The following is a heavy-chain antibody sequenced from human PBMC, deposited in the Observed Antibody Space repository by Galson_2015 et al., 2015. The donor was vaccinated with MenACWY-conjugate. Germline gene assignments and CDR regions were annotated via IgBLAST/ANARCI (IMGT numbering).Heavy chain of an antibody. CDR1: AFTFSNAY. Sequence: SLRLSCAGSAFTFSNAYMSWVRQAPGKGLEWVGRIKSQTDGGKIDYAAPVKGRFTISRDDSKNTLYLQMNSLKIEDTAVYYCTTHKPDSWGGLLFHFYMDFWGKGTTVTVSS. CDR2: IKSQTDGGKI. D-gene: IGHD2-21*01. V-gene: IGHV3-15*01. CDR3: TTHKPDSWGGLLFHFYMDF. J-gene: IGHJ6*03.